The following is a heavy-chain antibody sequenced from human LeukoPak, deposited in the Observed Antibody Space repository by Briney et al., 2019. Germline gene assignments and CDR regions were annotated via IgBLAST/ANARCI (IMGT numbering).Heavy chain of an antibody. CDR1: GFTFSSYS. D-gene: IGHD5-12*01. Sequence: GGSLRLSCAASGFTFSSYSMNWVRQAPGKGLEWVSSITRSSTYIYYAESVKGRFTISRDNAKNSLYLQMNSLRAEDTAVYYCARVHSGLFDYWGQGTLVTVSS. J-gene: IGHJ4*02. V-gene: IGHV3-21*01. CDR2: ITRSSTYI. CDR3: ARVHSGLFDY.